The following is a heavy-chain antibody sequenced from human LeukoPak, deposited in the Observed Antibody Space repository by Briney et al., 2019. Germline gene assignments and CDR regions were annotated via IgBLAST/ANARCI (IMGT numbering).Heavy chain of an antibody. D-gene: IGHD3-10*01. CDR1: GGSFSGYY. Sequence: PSETLSLTCAVYGGSFSGYYWSWIRQPPGKGLEWIGEINHSGSTNYNPSLKSRVTISVDTSKNQFSLKLSSVTAADTAVYYCARGPFDLYGSGSYYRIWGQGTLVTVSS. CDR3: ARGPFDLYGSGSYYRI. CDR2: INHSGST. J-gene: IGHJ4*02. V-gene: IGHV4-34*01.